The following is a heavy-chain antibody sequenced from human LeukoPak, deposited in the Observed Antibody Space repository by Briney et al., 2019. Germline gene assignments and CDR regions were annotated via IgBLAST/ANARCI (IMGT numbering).Heavy chain of an antibody. CDR1: GFTFSDYY. CDR3: ASDKNYYDSSGYYRSVDY. CDR2: ISSSGSTI. J-gene: IGHJ4*02. Sequence: GGSLRLSCAASGFTFSDYYMSWIRQAPGKGLEWVSYISSSGSTIYYADPVKGRFTISRDNAKNSLYLQMNSLRAEDTAVYYCASDKNYYDSSGYYRSVDYWGQGTLVTVSS. V-gene: IGHV3-11*04. D-gene: IGHD3-22*01.